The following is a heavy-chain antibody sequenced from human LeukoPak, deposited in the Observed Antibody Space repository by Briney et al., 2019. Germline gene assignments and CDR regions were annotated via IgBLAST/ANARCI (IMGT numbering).Heavy chain of an antibody. CDR3: ARDNTKWELLGTFDY. Sequence: GGPLRISGAYSGFTFSSYWTSWVRQAPGEGLEWVANIKQDGSEKYYVDSVKGRFTISRDNAKNSLYLQMNSLRAEDTAVYYCARDNTKWELLGTFDYWGQGTLVTVSS. V-gene: IGHV3-7*01. D-gene: IGHD1-26*01. J-gene: IGHJ4*02. CDR1: GFTFSSYW. CDR2: IKQDGSEK.